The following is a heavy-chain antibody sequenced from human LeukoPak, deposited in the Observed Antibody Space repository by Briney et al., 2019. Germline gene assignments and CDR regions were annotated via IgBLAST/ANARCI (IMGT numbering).Heavy chain of an antibody. CDR1: GYTFTGYY. CDR2: INPNSGGT. D-gene: IGHD5-18*01. Sequence: GASVKVSCKASGYTFTGYYMHWVRQAPGQGLEWMGRINPNSGGTNYAQKFQGRVTMTRDTSISTAYMELSRLRSDDTAVYYCAREGKPRGYSYGLNYWGQGTLVTVSS. CDR3: AREGKPRGYSYGLNY. V-gene: IGHV1-2*06. J-gene: IGHJ4*02.